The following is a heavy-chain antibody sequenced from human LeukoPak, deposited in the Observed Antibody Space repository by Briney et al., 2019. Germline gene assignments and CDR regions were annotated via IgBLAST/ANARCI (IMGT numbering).Heavy chain of an antibody. CDR3: AKDALRSSTSRYYYYMDV. Sequence: GGSLRLSCAASGFTFSSYAMGWVRQAPGKGLEWVSAISGSGGSTYYADSVKGRFTISRDNSKNTLYLQMNSLRAEDTAVYYCAKDALRSSTSRYYYYMDVWGKGTTVTVSS. V-gene: IGHV3-23*01. CDR2: ISGSGGST. J-gene: IGHJ6*03. CDR1: GFTFSSYA. D-gene: IGHD2-2*01.